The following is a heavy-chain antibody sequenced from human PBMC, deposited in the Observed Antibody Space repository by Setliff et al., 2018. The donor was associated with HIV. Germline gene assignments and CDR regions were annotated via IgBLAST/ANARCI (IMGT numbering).Heavy chain of an antibody. D-gene: IGHD3-22*01. V-gene: IGHV3-23*01. CDR3: AKGDSSSGYYWARFDY. CDR2: ISGSGGST. Sequence: PGGSLRLSCAASGFTFSDDYMSWIRQIPGKGLEWVSYISGSGGSTYYGDSVKGRFTISRDNSKNTLYLQMNSLRAEDTAVYYCAKGDSSSGYYWARFDYWGQGTLVTVSS. CDR1: GFTFSDDY. J-gene: IGHJ4*02.